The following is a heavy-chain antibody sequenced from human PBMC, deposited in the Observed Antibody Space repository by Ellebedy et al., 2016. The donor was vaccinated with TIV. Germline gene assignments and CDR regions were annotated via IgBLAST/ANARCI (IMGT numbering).Heavy chain of an antibody. Sequence: GESLKISCAASGFTVSSNYMSWVRQAPGTGLEWVSVIYSGGSTYYADSVKGRFTISRDNSKNTLYLQMNSLRAEDTAVYYCARRPNYYGMDVWGQGTTVTVSS. CDR1: GFTVSSNY. CDR2: IYSGGST. V-gene: IGHV3-53*01. D-gene: IGHD6-6*01. CDR3: ARRPNYYGMDV. J-gene: IGHJ6*02.